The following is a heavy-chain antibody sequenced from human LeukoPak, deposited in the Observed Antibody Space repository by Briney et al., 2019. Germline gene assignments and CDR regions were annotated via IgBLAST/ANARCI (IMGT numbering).Heavy chain of an antibody. J-gene: IGHJ4*02. Sequence: GGSLRLSCAASGFTTSDNYLTWVRQAPGKGLQWVSVIYSGGRTNYADSVKGRFSMSRDISNGTVYLQLNSLRTDDTAVYICARVPFTASLGDYFDYWGQGALVTVSS. D-gene: IGHD3-16*01. V-gene: IGHV3-66*01. CDR2: IYSGGRT. CDR3: ARVPFTASLGDYFDY. CDR1: GFTTSDNY.